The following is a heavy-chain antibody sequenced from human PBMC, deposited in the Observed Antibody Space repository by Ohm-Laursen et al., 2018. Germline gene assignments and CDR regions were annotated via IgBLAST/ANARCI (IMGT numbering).Heavy chain of an antibody. Sequence: TLSLTCSVSGGSISSYYWSWIRQPAGKGLEWIGRIYTSGSTNYNPSLKSRVTMSVDTSKNQFSLKLSSVTAVDTAVYYCARVGVGYSYGYYFDYWGQGTLVTVSS. V-gene: IGHV4-4*07. J-gene: IGHJ4*02. CDR3: ARVGVGYSYGYYFDY. CDR1: GGSISSYY. D-gene: IGHD5-18*01. CDR2: IYTSGST.